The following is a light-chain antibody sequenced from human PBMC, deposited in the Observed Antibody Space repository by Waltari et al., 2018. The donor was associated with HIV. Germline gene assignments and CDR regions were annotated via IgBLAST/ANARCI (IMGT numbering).Light chain of an antibody. V-gene: IGLV2-11*01. J-gene: IGLJ3*02. CDR2: EVI. Sequence: QSALTQPRSVSGYPGQPVTISCTGTSRAVGGYDHFYWYLQHPGKVPKLIIYEVIKRPSGVPDRFSGSKSGNTASLTISGLQTEDEADYFCCSYAGTYTYVLFGGGTKLTVL. CDR3: CSYAGTYTYVL. CDR1: SRAVGGYDH.